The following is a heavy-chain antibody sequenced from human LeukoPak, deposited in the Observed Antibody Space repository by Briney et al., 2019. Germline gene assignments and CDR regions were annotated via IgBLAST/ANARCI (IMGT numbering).Heavy chain of an antibody. D-gene: IGHD2-2*02. CDR1: GYTFTSYG. CDR3: ARGPLVPAAIISPASGWFDP. CDR2: ISAYNGNT. Sequence: ASVKVSCKASGYTFTSYGISWVRQAPGQGLEWMGWISAYNGNTNYAQKLQGRVTMTTDTSTSTAYMELSSLRSEDTAVYYCARGPLVPAAIISPASGWFDPWGQGTLVTVSS. V-gene: IGHV1-18*01. J-gene: IGHJ5*02.